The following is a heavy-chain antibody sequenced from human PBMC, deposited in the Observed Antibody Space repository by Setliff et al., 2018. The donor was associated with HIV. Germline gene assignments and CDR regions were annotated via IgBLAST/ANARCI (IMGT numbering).Heavy chain of an antibody. J-gene: IGHJ3*02. Sequence: PSETLSLTCTVSGGSASNSRYYWAWIRQPPGKGLEYIGSIHYNERTYYNPSLKSRVAISIDTSKNQFSLNLTSVTAADTAVYYCARGMLRSSWYAHHDAFDIWGQGTMVTVSS. V-gene: IGHV4-39*07. D-gene: IGHD6-13*01. CDR3: ARGMLRSSWYAHHDAFDI. CDR1: GGSASNSRYY. CDR2: IHYNERT.